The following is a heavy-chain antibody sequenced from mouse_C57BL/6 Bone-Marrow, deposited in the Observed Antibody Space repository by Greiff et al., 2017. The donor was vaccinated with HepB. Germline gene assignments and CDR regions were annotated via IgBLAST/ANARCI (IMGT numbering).Heavy chain of an antibody. CDR1: GYTFTDYY. CDR3: DYDYDGFAY. CDR2: INPYNGGT. J-gene: IGHJ3*01. D-gene: IGHD2-4*01. V-gene: IGHV1-19*01. Sequence: VHVKQSGPVLVKPGASVKMSCKASGYTFTDYYMNWVKQSHGKSLEWIGVINPYNGGTSYNQKFKGKATLTVDKSSSTAYMELNSLTSEDSAVYYCDYDYDGFAYWGQGTLVTVSA.